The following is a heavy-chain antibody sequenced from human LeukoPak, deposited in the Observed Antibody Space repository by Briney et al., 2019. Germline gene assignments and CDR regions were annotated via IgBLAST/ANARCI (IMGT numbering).Heavy chain of an antibody. J-gene: IGHJ4*02. Sequence: GGSLRLSCAVSGFTFDDYAMHWGRQAPGKGLGWVSGISWNSGSIGYADSVKGRFTISRDNAKNSLYLQMNSLRAEDTALYYCAKDIVATIRGVFDYWGQGTLVTVSS. CDR3: AKDIVATIRGVFDY. V-gene: IGHV3-9*01. D-gene: IGHD5-12*01. CDR2: ISWNSGSI. CDR1: GFTFDDYA.